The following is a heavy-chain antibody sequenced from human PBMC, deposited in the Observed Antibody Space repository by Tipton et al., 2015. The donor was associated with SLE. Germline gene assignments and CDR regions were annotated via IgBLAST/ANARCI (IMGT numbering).Heavy chain of an antibody. V-gene: IGHV3-9*01. CDR1: GFNFDDYA. CDR2: ISWNSNDI. J-gene: IGHJ3*01. D-gene: IGHD6-19*01. Sequence: SLRLSCVGSGFNFDDYAMHWVRQAPGKGLEWVSSISWNSNDIAYGDSVEGRFTISRDNAKNSLYLQMNSLRPEDTALYYCVKDYPIGVAGYGFDFWGQGTLVTVSS. CDR3: VKDYPIGVAGYGFDF.